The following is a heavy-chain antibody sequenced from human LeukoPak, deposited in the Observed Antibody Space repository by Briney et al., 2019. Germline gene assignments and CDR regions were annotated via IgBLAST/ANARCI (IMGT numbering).Heavy chain of an antibody. Sequence: GGSLKLSCAASGFTFSGSAIHWVRQASGKGLEWVGRIRSKGNSYATAYAASVKGRFTISRDDSKDTAYLQMNSLKIEDTAIYYCTIMGEDDSSVWSWGQGTLVTVSS. CDR2: IRSKGNSYAT. V-gene: IGHV3-73*01. J-gene: IGHJ5*02. D-gene: IGHD6-19*01. CDR3: TIMGEDDSSVWS. CDR1: GFTFSGSA.